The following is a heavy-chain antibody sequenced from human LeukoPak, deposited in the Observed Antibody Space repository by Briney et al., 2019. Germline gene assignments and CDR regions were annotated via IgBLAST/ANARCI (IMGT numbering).Heavy chain of an antibody. CDR2: INTNTGNP. J-gene: IGHJ4*02. D-gene: IGHD1-26*01. Sequence: ASVKVSCKASGYIFSSYAMNWVRQAPGQGLEWMGWINTNTGNPTYAQGFTGQFVFYLDTSVSTAYLQISSLKAEDTAVYYCARAFAAWELLYYFDYWGQGTLVTVSS. CDR1: GYIFSSYA. V-gene: IGHV7-4-1*02. CDR3: ARAFAAWELLYYFDY.